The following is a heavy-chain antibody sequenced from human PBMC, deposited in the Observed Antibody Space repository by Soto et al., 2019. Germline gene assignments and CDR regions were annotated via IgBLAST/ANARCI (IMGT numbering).Heavy chain of an antibody. D-gene: IGHD5-12*01. CDR1: GFHIRRSW. Sequence: PGGSLRLSCAVSGFHIRRSWMNWVRQTPGKGLEGVANINEDGSKQNFVDSVKGRFTISRDNAKNSLYLQLNSLRTEDSGVYTCGSGPTSAYSYFDHWGQGNMVTVAS. CDR3: GSGPTSAYSYFDH. CDR2: INEDGSKQ. V-gene: IGHV3-7*03. J-gene: IGHJ4*02.